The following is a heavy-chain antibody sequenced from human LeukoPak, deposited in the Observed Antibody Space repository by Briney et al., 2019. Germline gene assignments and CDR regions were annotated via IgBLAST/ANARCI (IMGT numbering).Heavy chain of an antibody. CDR2: IIPIFGIA. V-gene: IGHV1-69*10. D-gene: IGHD5-24*01. Sequence: SVKVSCKASGGTFSSYAISWVRQAPGQGLEWMGGIIPIFGIANYAQKFQGRVTITADKSTSTAYMELSSLRSEDTAVYYCASGGPEMATIGGDYFDYWGQGTLVTVSS. CDR3: ASGGPEMATIGGDYFDY. J-gene: IGHJ4*02. CDR1: GGTFSSYA.